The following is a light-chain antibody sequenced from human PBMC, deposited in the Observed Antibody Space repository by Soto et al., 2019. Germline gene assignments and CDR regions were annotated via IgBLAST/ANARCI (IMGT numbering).Light chain of an antibody. CDR3: QQYGSSPFT. V-gene: IGKV3-20*01. CDR1: QSVSSSY. J-gene: IGKJ3*01. Sequence: EIVLPQSPGTLSLSPGERATLSCRASQSVSSSYLAWYQQKPGQAPRLLIYCASSSATGIPARFSGSGSGTGFTLTISRLEPEDFAVYYCQQYGSSPFTFGPGTKVYIK. CDR2: CAS.